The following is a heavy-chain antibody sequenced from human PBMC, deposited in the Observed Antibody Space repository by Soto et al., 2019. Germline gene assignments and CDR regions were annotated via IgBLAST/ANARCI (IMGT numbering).Heavy chain of an antibody. CDR2: INAGNGKT. J-gene: IGHJ4*02. D-gene: IGHD3-22*01. CDR1: GYVFSSYT. CDR3: AREFRNYASSVAY. Sequence: QVQLVQSGAEVKMSGASVKVSCKASGYVFSSYTLHWVRQAPGQSLEWMGWINAGNGKTKYAQMFQDRVTMSRDTSANTVYMELNSLRSADTAVYYCAREFRNYASSVAYWGQGTLVSVSS. V-gene: IGHV1-3*01.